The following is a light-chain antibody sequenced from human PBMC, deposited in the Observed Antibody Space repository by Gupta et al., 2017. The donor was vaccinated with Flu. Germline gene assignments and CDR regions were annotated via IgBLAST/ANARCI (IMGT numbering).Light chain of an antibody. J-gene: IGKJ4*01. Sequence: DIQMTQSPSCLSASVGDRVTITCRASQSISSYLNWYQQTPGKAPKFLIYSASNLQSGVSSRFSCSGSGTDFTLTISSLQPEDFATYYCQQSYTTPLTFGGGTKVEIK. CDR3: QQSYTTPLT. V-gene: IGKV1-39*01. CDR1: QSISSY. CDR2: SAS.